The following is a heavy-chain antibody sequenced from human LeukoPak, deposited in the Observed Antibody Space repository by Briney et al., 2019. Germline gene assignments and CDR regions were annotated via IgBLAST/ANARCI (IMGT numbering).Heavy chain of an antibody. J-gene: IGHJ4*02. V-gene: IGHV4-39*07. CDR3: AKSYGDYVPTHDY. D-gene: IGHD4-17*01. CDR1: GGSISSSSYY. CDR2: IYYSGST. Sequence: SETLSLTCTVSGGSISSSSYYWGWIRQPPGKGLEWIGSIYYSGSTYYNPSLKSRVTISVDTSKNQFSLKLSSVTAADTAVYYCAKSYGDYVPTHDYWGQGTLVTVSS.